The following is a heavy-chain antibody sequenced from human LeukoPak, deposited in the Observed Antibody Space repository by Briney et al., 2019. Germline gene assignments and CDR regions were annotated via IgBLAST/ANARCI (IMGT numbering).Heavy chain of an antibody. CDR2: IYYSGST. Sequence: PSEALSLTCTVSGGSISSGGYYWSWIRQHPGKGLEWIGYIYYSGSTYYNPSLKSRVTISVDTSKNQFSLKLSSVTAADTAVYYCATYIPGTTANWFDPWAREPWSPSPQ. D-gene: IGHD1-7*01. CDR1: GGSISSGGYY. CDR3: ATYIPGTTANWFDP. J-gene: IGHJ5*02. V-gene: IGHV4-31*03.